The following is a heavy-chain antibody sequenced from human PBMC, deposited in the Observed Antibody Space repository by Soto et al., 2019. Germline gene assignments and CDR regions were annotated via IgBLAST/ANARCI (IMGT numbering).Heavy chain of an antibody. Sequence: HLVESGGGVVQPGRSLRLSCAASGFTFRTFGMHWVRQAPGKGLEWVAVISYDGINGYYGDSVKGRFTVSRDNSKNTLSLQMNSLRPEDKAVYFCADDYRQYRYYGLDVWGQGTTVTVSS. V-gene: IGHV3-30*03. CDR1: GFTFRTFG. D-gene: IGHD5-12*01. CDR3: ADDYRQYRYYGLDV. CDR2: ISYDGING. J-gene: IGHJ6*02.